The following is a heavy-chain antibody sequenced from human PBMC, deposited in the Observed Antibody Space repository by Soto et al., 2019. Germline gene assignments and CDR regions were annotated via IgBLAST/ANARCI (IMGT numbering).Heavy chain of an antibody. Sequence: QVQLVQSGAEVKKPGSSVKVSCKASGVTFSSYAISWVRQAPGQGLEWMGGIIPIFGTANYAQKFQGRVTITADESTSTAYMELSSLRSEDTAVYYCAREGRRWLQFLYFDYWGQGTLVTVSS. D-gene: IGHD5-12*01. V-gene: IGHV1-69*12. CDR1: GVTFSSYA. J-gene: IGHJ4*02. CDR3: AREGRRWLQFLYFDY. CDR2: IIPIFGTA.